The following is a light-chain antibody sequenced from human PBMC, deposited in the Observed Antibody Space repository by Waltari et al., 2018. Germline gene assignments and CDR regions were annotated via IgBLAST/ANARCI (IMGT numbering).Light chain of an antibody. CDR3: SSYTSSSTWV. Sequence: QSALTQPASVSGSPGQSITIPCTGTSSYVGGYNYVSWYQQHPRKAPKLMTYDVSKRPSGVSNRFSGSKSGNTASLTISGLQAEDEADYYCSSYTSSSTWVFGGGTKLTVL. CDR2: DVS. J-gene: IGLJ2*01. V-gene: IGLV2-14*01. CDR1: SSYVGGYNY.